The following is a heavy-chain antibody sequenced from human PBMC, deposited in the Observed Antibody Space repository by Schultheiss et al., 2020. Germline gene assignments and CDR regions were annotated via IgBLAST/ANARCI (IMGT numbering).Heavy chain of an antibody. CDR3: ARGPHIYYYYMDV. CDR2: INHSGST. CDR1: GGSISSSSYY. Sequence: SETLSLTCTVSGGSISSSSYYWGWIRQPPGKGLEWIGEINHSGSTNYNPSLKSRVTISVDTSKNQFSLKLSSVTAADTAVYYCARGPHIYYYYMDVWGKGTTVTVAS. J-gene: IGHJ6*03. V-gene: IGHV4-39*07.